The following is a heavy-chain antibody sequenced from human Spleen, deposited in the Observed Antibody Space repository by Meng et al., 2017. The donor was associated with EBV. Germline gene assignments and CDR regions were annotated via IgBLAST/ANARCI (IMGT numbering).Heavy chain of an antibody. Sequence: QVQLQSWAAGLLKPSETLSLTCAVYNVSFSVYYWSWIRQPPGKGLEWIGEINHSGSIHYNPSLKSRVTISVDTAKNRFSLELSSVTAADTAVYYCARVRGTSGRSPGWFDPWGQGTLVTVSS. J-gene: IGHJ5*02. CDR1: NVSFSVYY. D-gene: IGHD6-19*01. CDR2: INHSGSI. V-gene: IGHV4-34*02. CDR3: ARVRGTSGRSPGWFDP.